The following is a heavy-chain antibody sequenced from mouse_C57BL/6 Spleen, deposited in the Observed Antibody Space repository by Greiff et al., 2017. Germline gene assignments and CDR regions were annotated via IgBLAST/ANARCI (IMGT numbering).Heavy chain of an antibody. J-gene: IGHJ2*01. CDR1: GYTFTDYE. Sequence: VQLQQSGAELVRPGASVTLSCKASGYTFTDYEMHWVKQTPVHGLEWIGAIDPETGGTAYNQKFKGKAILTADKSSSTAYMELRSLPSEDSAVYYCTRSGNYVFDYWGQGTTLTVSS. V-gene: IGHV1-15*01. CDR2: IDPETGGT. D-gene: IGHD2-1*01. CDR3: TRSGNYVFDY.